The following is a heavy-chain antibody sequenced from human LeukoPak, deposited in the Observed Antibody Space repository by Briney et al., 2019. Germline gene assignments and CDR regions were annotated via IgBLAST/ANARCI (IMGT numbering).Heavy chain of an antibody. CDR1: GGTFSSYA. D-gene: IGHD3-16*01. V-gene: IGHV1-69*13. J-gene: IGHJ6*02. CDR2: IIPIFGTA. CDR3: ARNGGVTPTDGMDV. Sequence: SVKVSCTASGGTFSSYAISWVRQAPGQGLEWMGGIIPIFGTANYAQKFQGRVTITADESTSTAYMELSSLRSEDTAVYYCARNGGVTPTDGMDVWGLGTTVTVSS.